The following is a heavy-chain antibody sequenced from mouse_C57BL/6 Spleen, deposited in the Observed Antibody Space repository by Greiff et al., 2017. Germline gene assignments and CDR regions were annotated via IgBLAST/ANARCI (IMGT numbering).Heavy chain of an antibody. V-gene: IGHV1-18*01. J-gene: IGHJ4*01. Sequence: SGPELVKPGASVKIPCKASGYTFTDYNMDWVKQSHGKSLEWIGDINPNNGGTIYNQKFKGKATLTVDKSSSTAYMELRSLTSEDTAVYYCARQNYGNLYAMDYWGQGTSLTVSS. CDR3: ARQNYGNLYAMDY. CDR2: INPNNGGT. D-gene: IGHD2-1*01. CDR1: GYTFTDYN.